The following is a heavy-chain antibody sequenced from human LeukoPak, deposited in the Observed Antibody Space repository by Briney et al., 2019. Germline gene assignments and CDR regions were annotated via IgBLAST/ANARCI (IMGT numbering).Heavy chain of an antibody. CDR1: GYTFTSYG. CDR2: ISAYNGNT. J-gene: IGHJ5*02. V-gene: IGHV1-18*01. Sequence: GASVKVSWKASGYTFTSYGISWVRQAPGQGLEWMGWISAYNGNTNYAQKLQGRVTMTTDTSTSTAYMELRSLRSDDTAVYYCARDLGSSATSTNWFDPWGQGTLVTVSS. D-gene: IGHD6-6*01. CDR3: ARDLGSSATSTNWFDP.